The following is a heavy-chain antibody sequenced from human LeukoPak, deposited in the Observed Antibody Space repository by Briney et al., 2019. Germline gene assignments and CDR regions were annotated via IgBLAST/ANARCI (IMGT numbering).Heavy chain of an antibody. D-gene: IGHD2-15*01. CDR2: IYHSGST. J-gene: IGHJ4*02. V-gene: IGHV4-38-2*02. CDR3: ARDNIVVVAATKAYYFDY. CDR1: GYSISSGYY. Sequence: PSETLSLTCTVSGYSISSGYYWGWIRQPPGKGLEWIGSIYHSGSTYHNPSLKSRVTISVDTSKNQFSLKLSSVTAADTAVYYCARDNIVVVAATKAYYFDYWGQGTLVTVSS.